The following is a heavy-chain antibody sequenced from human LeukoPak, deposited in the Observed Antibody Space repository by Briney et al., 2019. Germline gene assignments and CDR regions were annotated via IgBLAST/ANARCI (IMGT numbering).Heavy chain of an antibody. D-gene: IGHD3-22*01. V-gene: IGHV1-2*02. J-gene: IGHJ3*02. CDR2: ISPNSGGT. CDR3: ARGGWNYYDSSGYWSDAFDI. Sequence: ASVKVSCKASGYTFTGYYMHWVRQAPGQGLEWMGWISPNSGGTNYAQKFQGRVTMTRDTSISTAYMELSRLRSDDTAVYYCARGGWNYYDSSGYWSDAFDIWGQGTMVTVSS. CDR1: GYTFTGYY.